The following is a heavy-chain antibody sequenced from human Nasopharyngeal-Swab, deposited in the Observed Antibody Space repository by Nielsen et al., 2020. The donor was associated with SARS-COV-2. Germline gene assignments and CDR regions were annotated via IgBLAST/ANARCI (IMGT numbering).Heavy chain of an antibody. D-gene: IGHD5-24*01. Sequence: WVQQAPGQGLEWMGGIIPIFGTANYAQKFQGRVTITADKSTSTAYMELSSLRSEDTAVYYCATQDGYNYYYYYMDVWGKGTTVTVSS. CDR3: ATQDGYNYYYYYMDV. V-gene: IGHV1-69*06. J-gene: IGHJ6*03. CDR2: IIPIFGTA.